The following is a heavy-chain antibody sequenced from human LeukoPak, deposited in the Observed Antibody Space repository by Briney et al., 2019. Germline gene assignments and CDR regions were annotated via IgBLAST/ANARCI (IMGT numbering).Heavy chain of an antibody. D-gene: IGHD2-2*01. CDR1: GYTFTSYA. CDR3: ARDRLWVVPAVKPSRGMDV. CDR2: INTNTGNP. J-gene: IGHJ6*02. V-gene: IGHV7-4-1*02. Sequence: ASVKVSCKASGYTFTSYAMNWVRQAPGQGLEWMGWINTNTGNPTYAQGFTGRFVFSLDTSVSTAYLQISSLKAEDTAVYYCARDRLWVVPAVKPSRGMDVWGQGTTVTVSS.